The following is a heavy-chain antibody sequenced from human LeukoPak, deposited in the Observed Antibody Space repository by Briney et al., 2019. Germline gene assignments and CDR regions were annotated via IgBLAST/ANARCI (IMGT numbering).Heavy chain of an antibody. CDR3: ARDPALLWFGEYPFDP. J-gene: IGHJ5*02. D-gene: IGHD3-10*01. CDR2: IYHSGST. V-gene: IGHV4-38-2*02. CDR1: GYSISRGYY. Sequence: PSETLSLTCTVSGYSISRGYYWGWIRQPPGKGLEWIGSIYHSGSTYYNPSLKSRVTISVDTSKNQFSLKLSSVTAADTAVYYCARDPALLWFGEYPFDPWGQGTLVTVSS.